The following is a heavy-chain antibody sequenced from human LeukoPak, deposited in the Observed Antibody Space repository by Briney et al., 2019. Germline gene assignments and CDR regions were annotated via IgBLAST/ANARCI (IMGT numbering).Heavy chain of an antibody. CDR3: AGSNQADDY. Sequence: PGGSLRLSCAASGFTFSSYWMHWVRQVPGKGLVWVARINPGGSSITYADSVKGRFTISRDNAKNTLYLQMDSLRAEDTGVYYCAGSNQADDYWGQGTLVPVSS. CDR2: INPGGSSI. V-gene: IGHV3-74*01. CDR1: GFTFSSYW. J-gene: IGHJ4*02. D-gene: IGHD1-14*01.